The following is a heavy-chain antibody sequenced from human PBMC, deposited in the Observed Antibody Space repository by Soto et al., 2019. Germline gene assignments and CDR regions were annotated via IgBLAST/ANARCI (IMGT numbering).Heavy chain of an antibody. D-gene: IGHD3-3*01. CDR3: ARVLGHWSQPLFFDY. V-gene: IGHV3-21*01. Sequence: GGSLRLSCAASGFTFSSYTMNWVRQAPGKGLEWVSSISSASSYIYYADSVKGRFTISRDNAKNSLFLQMNSLGAEDTAVYYCARVLGHWSQPLFFDYWGQGALVTVSS. J-gene: IGHJ4*02. CDR2: ISSASSYI. CDR1: GFTFSSYT.